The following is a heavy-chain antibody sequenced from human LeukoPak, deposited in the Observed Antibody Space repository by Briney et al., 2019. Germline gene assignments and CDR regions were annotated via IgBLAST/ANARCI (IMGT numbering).Heavy chain of an antibody. D-gene: IGHD3-10*01. J-gene: IGHJ4*02. CDR3: AREMVRMVRGVIGY. CDR1: GLTFSSYG. Sequence: GGSLRLSCAASGLTFSSYGMSWVRQAPGRGLEWVSAISTTGGTTYYADSVRGRFTISRDNSRNTLYLQMNSLRAEDTAVYYCAREMVRMVRGVIGYWGQGTLVTVSS. CDR2: ISTTGGTT. V-gene: IGHV3-23*01.